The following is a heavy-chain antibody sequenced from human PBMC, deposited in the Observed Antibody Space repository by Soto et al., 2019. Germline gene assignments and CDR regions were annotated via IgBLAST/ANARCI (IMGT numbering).Heavy chain of an antibody. J-gene: IGHJ6*02. V-gene: IGHV3-21*01. CDR3: ARAISSRIGDEYYYYGMDV. CDR2: ISSSSSYI. CDR1: GFTFSSYS. D-gene: IGHD6-13*01. Sequence: EVQLVESGGGLVKPGGSLRLSCAASGFTFSSYSMNWVRQAPGKGLEWVSSISSSSSYIYYADSVKGRFTISRDNAKNSLYLQMNRLRAEDTAVYYCARAISSRIGDEYYYYGMDVWGQGTTVTVSS.